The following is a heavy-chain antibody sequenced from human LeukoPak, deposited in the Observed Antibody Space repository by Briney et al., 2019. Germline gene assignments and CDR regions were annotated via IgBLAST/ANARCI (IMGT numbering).Heavy chain of an antibody. CDR1: GFTFSSYA. CDR3: AKFKGYCSGGTCFHFDY. CDR2: IFNSGGST. D-gene: IGHD2-15*01. V-gene: IGHV3-23*01. J-gene: IGHJ4*02. Sequence: GGSLRLSCAASGFTFSSYAMSWVRQAPGKGLEWVSTIFNSGGSTYYADSVKGRFTISRDNSKNTLYLQVNSLGAEDTAVYYCAKFKGYCSGGTCFHFDYWGQGTLVTVSS.